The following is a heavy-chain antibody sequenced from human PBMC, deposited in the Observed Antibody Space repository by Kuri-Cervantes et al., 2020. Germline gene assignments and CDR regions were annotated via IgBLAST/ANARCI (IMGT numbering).Heavy chain of an antibody. Sequence: ASVKVSCKASGYTFTSYDINWVRQATGQGLEWMGWMNPNSGNTGYAQKFQGRVSMTRDTSTSTVYMELSSLTSDDTAVYYCARDPCSSGSCYNWFDPWGQGTLVTGSS. CDR2: MNPNSGNT. V-gene: IGHV1-8*01. J-gene: IGHJ5*02. CDR3: ARDPCSSGSCYNWFDP. D-gene: IGHD2-15*01. CDR1: GYTFTSYD.